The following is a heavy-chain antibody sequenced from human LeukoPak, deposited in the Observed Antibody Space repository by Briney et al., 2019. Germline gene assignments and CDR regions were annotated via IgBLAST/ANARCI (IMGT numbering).Heavy chain of an antibody. J-gene: IGHJ4*02. CDR3: ARASGCDY. V-gene: IGHV3-30-3*01. Sequence: PGGSLRLSCAASGFTFSSYAMHWVRQAPGKGLEWVAVISYDGSNKYYADSVKGRSTISRDNSKNTLYLQMNSLRAEDTAVYYCARASGCDYWGQGTQVTVSS. CDR2: ISYDGSNK. CDR1: GFTFSSYA.